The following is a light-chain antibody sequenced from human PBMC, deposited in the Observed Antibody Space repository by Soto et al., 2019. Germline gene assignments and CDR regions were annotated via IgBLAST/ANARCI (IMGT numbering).Light chain of an antibody. Sequence: DIQMTQSPSSLSASIGDRVTITCRASQSISSYLSWYQQKPGKAPKLLIFAASSLQSGVPSRFSGSGSGTDFTLTVTNLQPEDFATYYCQQSYTSRITLGLGTRLEIK. V-gene: IGKV1-39*01. CDR2: AAS. CDR1: QSISSY. CDR3: QQSYTSRIT. J-gene: IGKJ5*01.